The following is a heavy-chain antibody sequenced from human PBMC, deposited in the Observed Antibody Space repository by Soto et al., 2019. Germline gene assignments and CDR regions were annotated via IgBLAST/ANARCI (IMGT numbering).Heavy chain of an antibody. V-gene: IGHV6-1*01. Sequence: SQTLSLTCAISGDSVSSNSAAWNWIRQSPSRGLEWLGRTYYRSKWYNDYAVSVKSRITINPDTSKNQFSLQLNSVTPEDTAVYYCARDEYCSGGSCYSHYYYYGMDVWGQGTTVTAP. CDR2: TYYRSKWYN. CDR1: GDSVSSNSAA. J-gene: IGHJ6*02. D-gene: IGHD2-15*01. CDR3: ARDEYCSGGSCYSHYYYYGMDV.